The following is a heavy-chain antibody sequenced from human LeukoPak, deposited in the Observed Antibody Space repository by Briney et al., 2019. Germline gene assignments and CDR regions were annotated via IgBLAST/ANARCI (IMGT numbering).Heavy chain of an antibody. Sequence: GGPLRLSCAASGFTFSSYGMHWVRQAPGKGLEWVAFIRYDGSNKYYADSVKGRFTISRDNSKNTLYLQMNSLRAEDTAVYYCAKDAGVAPGAFDIWGQGTMVTVSS. CDR2: IRYDGSNK. V-gene: IGHV3-30*02. D-gene: IGHD7-27*01. J-gene: IGHJ3*02. CDR3: AKDAGVAPGAFDI. CDR1: GFTFSSYG.